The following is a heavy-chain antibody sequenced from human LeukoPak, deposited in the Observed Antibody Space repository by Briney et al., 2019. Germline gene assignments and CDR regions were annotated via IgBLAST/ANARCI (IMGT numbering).Heavy chain of an antibody. CDR3: ARVAAAYYYYGMDV. V-gene: IGHV4-39*07. CDR2: IYHSGST. CDR1: GGSISSSSYY. J-gene: IGHJ6*02. Sequence: SETLSLTCTVSGGSISSSSYYWGWIRQPPGKGLEWIEYIYHSGSTYYNPSLKSRVTISVDRSKNQFSLKLSSVTAADTAVYYCARVAAAYYYYGMDVWGQGTTVTVSS.